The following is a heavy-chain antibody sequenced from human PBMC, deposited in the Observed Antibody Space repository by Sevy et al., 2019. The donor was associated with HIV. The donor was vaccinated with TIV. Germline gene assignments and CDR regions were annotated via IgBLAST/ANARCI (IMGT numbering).Heavy chain of an antibody. J-gene: IGHJ4*02. D-gene: IGHD3-16*01. V-gene: IGHV3-21*01. CDR1: GFTFSSYS. CDR2: ISISSNHI. Sequence: GGSLRLSCAASGFTFSSYSMNWVRQAPGMGLEWVSSISISSNHIYHADSVKGRFTISRDNAKNSLYLQMNSLRAEDTAVYYCARAPEENYDYITGSFDYWGQGTLVTVSS. CDR3: ARAPEENYDYITGSFDY.